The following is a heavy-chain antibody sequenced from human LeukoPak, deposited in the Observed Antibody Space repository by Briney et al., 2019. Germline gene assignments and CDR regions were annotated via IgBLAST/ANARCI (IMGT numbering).Heavy chain of an antibody. Sequence: ASVKVSCKASGYTFTGYYMRCVRQAPGQGLEWMGWINPNSGGTNYAQKFQGRVIMTRDTSISTAYMELSRLRSDDTAVYYCARDEEWLFDYWGQGTLVTVSS. V-gene: IGHV1-2*02. CDR3: ARDEEWLFDY. D-gene: IGHD6-19*01. CDR2: INPNSGGT. CDR1: GYTFTGYY. J-gene: IGHJ4*02.